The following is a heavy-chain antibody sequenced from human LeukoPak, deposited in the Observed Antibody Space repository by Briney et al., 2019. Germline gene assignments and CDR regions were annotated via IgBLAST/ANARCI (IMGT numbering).Heavy chain of an antibody. J-gene: IGHJ4*02. CDR2: ISSSSSYI. Sequence: GGSLRLSCAASGFTFSSYSMNWVRQAPGKGLEWVSSISSSSSYIYYADSVKGRFTISRDNAKNSLYLQMNSLRAEGTAVYYCARRVDDDYVWGSYPGDYWGQGTLVTVSS. V-gene: IGHV3-21*01. CDR1: GFTFSSYS. CDR3: ARRVDDDYVWGSYPGDY. D-gene: IGHD3-16*02.